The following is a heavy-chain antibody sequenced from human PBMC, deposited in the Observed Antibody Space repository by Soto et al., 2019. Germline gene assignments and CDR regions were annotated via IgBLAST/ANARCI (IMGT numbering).Heavy chain of an antibody. CDR2: IIPIFGTA. J-gene: IGHJ4*02. CDR3: ARDPYRGEFDY. V-gene: IGHV1-69*13. CDR1: GGTFSSYA. Sequence: VASVKVSCKASGGTFSSYAISWVRQAPGQGLEWMGGIIPIFGTANYAQKFQGRVTITADESTSTAYMELSSLRSEDTAVYYCARDPYRGEFDYWGQGTLVTVSS. D-gene: IGHD2-2*02.